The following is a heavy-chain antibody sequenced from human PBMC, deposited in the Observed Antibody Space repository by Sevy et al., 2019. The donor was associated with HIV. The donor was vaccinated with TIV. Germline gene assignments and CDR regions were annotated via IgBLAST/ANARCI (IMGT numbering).Heavy chain of an antibody. V-gene: IGHV3-23*01. CDR3: AARKDDFDC. J-gene: IGHJ4*02. CDR1: GFTFSDFA. CDR2: ISGSGTKT. Sequence: GGSLSLSCAASGFTFSDFAMSWVRQAPGKGLEWVSAISGSGTKTYYSDSVRGRFTISRDNSKNTQYLQMNSLRTEDTAVYYCAARKDDFDCWGQGTLVTVSS. D-gene: IGHD2-15*01.